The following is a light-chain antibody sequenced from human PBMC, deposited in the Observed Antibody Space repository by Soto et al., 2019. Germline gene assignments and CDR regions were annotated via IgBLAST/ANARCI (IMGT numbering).Light chain of an antibody. CDR3: QQYNSSPRT. CDR2: SAS. Sequence: EIVLTQSPGTLSLSPGERATLSCRASQSVSRTYFAWYQQKPGQAPRLLIYSASTRATGIPDRFSGSGSGTDFTLTISRLEPEDFAVYYCQQYNSSPRTFGQGTKVEIK. CDR1: QSVSRTY. V-gene: IGKV3-20*01. J-gene: IGKJ1*01.